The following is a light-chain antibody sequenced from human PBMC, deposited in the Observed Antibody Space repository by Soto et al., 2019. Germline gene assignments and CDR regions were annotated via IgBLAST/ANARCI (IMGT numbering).Light chain of an antibody. CDR2: EVS. CDR1: SSYVGSYNR. Sequence: QSVLTQPPSVSGSPGQSVTISCTGTSSYVGSYNRVSWYQQPPGTAPKLMIYEVSNRPSGVPDRFSGSKSGNTASLTISGLQAEDEADYYCSSYTSSSTLVFGGGTQLTVL. V-gene: IGLV2-18*02. CDR3: SSYTSSSTLV. J-gene: IGLJ2*01.